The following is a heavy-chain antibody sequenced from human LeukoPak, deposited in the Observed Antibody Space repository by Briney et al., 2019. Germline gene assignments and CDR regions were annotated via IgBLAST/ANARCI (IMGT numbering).Heavy chain of an antibody. J-gene: IGHJ4*02. Sequence: SETLSLTCTVSGGSISSYYWSWIRQPAGKGPEWIGRIYTSGRTNYNPSLKSRVTMSVDTSKSQFSLRLSSATAADTAVYYCGRGVVGATALGYWGQGTLVTVSS. CDR2: IYTSGRT. D-gene: IGHD1-26*01. CDR1: GGSISSYY. V-gene: IGHV4-4*07. CDR3: GRGVVGATALGY.